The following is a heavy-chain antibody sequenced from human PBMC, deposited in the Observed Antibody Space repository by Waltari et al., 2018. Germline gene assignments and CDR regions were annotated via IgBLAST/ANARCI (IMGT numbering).Heavy chain of an antibody. J-gene: IGHJ4*02. V-gene: IGHV4-4*07. D-gene: IGHD6-13*01. Sequence: QVQLQESGPGLVKPSETLSLTCTVSGGSISSYYWSWIRQPAGKGLEWIGRIHTSGSTTYNPALKSRVTMSVDTSKNQFSLKLSSVTAADTAVYYCARDKPLWIAAAGRGIDYWGQGTLVTVSS. CDR1: GGSISSYY. CDR3: ARDKPLWIAAAGRGIDY. CDR2: IHTSGST.